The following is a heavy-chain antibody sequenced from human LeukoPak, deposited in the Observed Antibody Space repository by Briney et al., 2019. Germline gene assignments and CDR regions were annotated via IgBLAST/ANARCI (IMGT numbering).Heavy chain of an antibody. CDR1: GYTFTRYN. J-gene: IGHJ6*02. CDR3: ARGILWFGDDV. CDR2: MNPNSGNT. V-gene: IGHV1-8*01. D-gene: IGHD3-10*01. Sequence: ASVRDSSMPSGYTFTRYNINWVRQAPGQGLERVGWMNPNSGNTGYAQKFQGRVTMTRNTSISTAYMELSSLRSEDTAVYYCARGILWFGDDVWGQGTTVTISS.